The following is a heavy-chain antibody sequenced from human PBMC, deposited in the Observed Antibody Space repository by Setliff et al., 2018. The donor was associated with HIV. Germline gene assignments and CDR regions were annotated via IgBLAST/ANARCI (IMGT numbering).Heavy chain of an antibody. Sequence: SETLSLTCAVYGGSFSGYYWSWIRQPPGKGLEWIGEINHSGSTNYNPSLKSRVTISVDTSKNQFSLKLSSVTAADTAAYYCAKDSSSGYYYYYLDVWGKGTTVTVSS. J-gene: IGHJ6*03. CDR3: AKDSSSGYYYYYLDV. CDR2: INHSGST. V-gene: IGHV4-34*01. D-gene: IGHD6-6*01. CDR1: GGSFSGYY.